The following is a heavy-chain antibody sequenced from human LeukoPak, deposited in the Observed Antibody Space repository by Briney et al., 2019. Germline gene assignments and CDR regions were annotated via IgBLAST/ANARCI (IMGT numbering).Heavy chain of an antibody. Sequence: GESLKISCMGSGYSFTSYWIGWVRQMPGKGLEWMGIIYPGDSDTRYSPSFQGHVSISADKTLSPPYLQWSSLTASDTAMYYCARHPGYYDSSGYDYWGGGALVTVCS. J-gene: IGHJ4*02. CDR1: GYSFTSYW. CDR3: ARHPGYYDSSGYDY. D-gene: IGHD3-22*01. V-gene: IGHV5-51*01. CDR2: IYPGDSDT.